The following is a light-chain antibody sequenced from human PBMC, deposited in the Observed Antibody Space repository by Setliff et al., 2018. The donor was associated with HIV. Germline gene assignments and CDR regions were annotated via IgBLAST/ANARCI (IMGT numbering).Light chain of an antibody. CDR1: QYVSSSY. J-gene: IGKJ1*01. V-gene: IGKV3-20*01. Sequence: EIVLTQSPGTLSLSPGERATLSCRASQYVSSSYLAWYQQKPGQAPRLLIYGTSSRATGVPDRFTGSLSGTDFTLTISRLEPEDFAVYYCQQYNISPWTFGQGTKVDIK. CDR3: QQYNISPWT. CDR2: GTS.